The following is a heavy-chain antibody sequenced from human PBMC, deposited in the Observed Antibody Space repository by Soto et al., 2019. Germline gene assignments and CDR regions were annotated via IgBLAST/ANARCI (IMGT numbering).Heavy chain of an antibody. CDR3: VKGVRFLEWLFNYMDV. Sequence: GGSLRLSCAPSGFTFDDFAIHWARQAPGKGLEWVSGSSWKSGSIGYADSVKGRFTSSRDNAKNSLYLQMNSLRAEDTALYYCVKGVRFLEWLFNYMDVWGKGTTVTVSS. J-gene: IGHJ6*03. V-gene: IGHV3-9*01. CDR2: SSWKSGSI. D-gene: IGHD3-3*01. CDR1: GFTFDDFA.